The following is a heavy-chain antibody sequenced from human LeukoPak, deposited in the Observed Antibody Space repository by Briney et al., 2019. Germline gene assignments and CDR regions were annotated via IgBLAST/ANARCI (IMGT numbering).Heavy chain of an antibody. Sequence: GGSLRLSCAASGFTVSNNRLSWVRQAPGKGLEWVAVISYDGSNKYYADSVKGRFTISRDNSKNTLYLQMNSLRAEDTAVYYCARDRATVTYFDYWGQGTLVTVSS. V-gene: IGHV3-30*03. CDR1: GFTVSNNR. CDR3: ARDRATVTYFDY. CDR2: ISYDGSNK. J-gene: IGHJ4*02. D-gene: IGHD4-17*01.